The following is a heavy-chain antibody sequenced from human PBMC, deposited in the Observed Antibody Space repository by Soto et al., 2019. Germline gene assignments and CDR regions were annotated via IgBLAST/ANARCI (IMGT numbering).Heavy chain of an antibody. D-gene: IGHD5-12*01. V-gene: IGHV3-33*01. J-gene: IGHJ2*01. CDR3: ARDPRDGYIHWYFDL. Sequence: HPGGSLRLSCAASGFTFSSYGMHWVRRAPGKGLEWVAVIWYDGSNKYYADSVKGRFTISRDNSKNTLYLQMNSLRAEDTAVYYCARDPRDGYIHWYFDLWGRGTLVTVSS. CDR2: IWYDGSNK. CDR1: GFTFSSYG.